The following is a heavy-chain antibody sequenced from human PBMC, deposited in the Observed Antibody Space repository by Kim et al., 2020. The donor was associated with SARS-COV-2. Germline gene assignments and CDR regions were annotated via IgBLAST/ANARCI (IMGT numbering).Heavy chain of an antibody. CDR1: GFAFSSYA. D-gene: IGHD3-9*01. CDR3: ARGHIKFDILTGPFDY. CDR2: IYSGGNT. J-gene: IGHJ4*02. Sequence: GGSLRLSCAASGFAFSSYAMSWVRQAPGKGLEWVSAIYSGGNTYYAASVKGRFTISRDNSKNTLYLQMNSLRVEDTAVYYCARGHIKFDILTGPFDYWGQGTLVTVSS. V-gene: IGHV3-23*05.